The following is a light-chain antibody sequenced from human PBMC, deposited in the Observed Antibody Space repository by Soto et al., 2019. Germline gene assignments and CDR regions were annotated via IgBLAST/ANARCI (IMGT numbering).Light chain of an antibody. CDR3: HHYDNPPVA. V-gene: IGKV3-20*01. CDR2: GAS. Sequence: EIVLTQSPGTLSLSPGERATLSGRASQSISSSHLAWYQQRPGQAPRLLIYGASSRAIGIPDRFSGSGSGTDFTRTISRLEPEDFALDHGHHYDNPPVAFGGGTKVEIK. J-gene: IGKJ4*01. CDR1: QSISSSH.